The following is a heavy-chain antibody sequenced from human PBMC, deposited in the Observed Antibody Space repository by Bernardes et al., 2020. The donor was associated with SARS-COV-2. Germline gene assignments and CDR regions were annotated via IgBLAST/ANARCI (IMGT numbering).Heavy chain of an antibody. V-gene: IGHV4-39*07. CDR2: IYYSGST. D-gene: IGHD2-2*01. Sequence: SETLSLTCTVSGGSISSSSYYWGWIRQPPGKGLEWIGSIYYSGSTYYNPSLKSRVTISVDTSKNQFSLKLSSVTAADTAVYYCARVRGPALCTSCYFNYWGQGTLVTVSS. J-gene: IGHJ4*02. CDR3: ARVRGPALCTSCYFNY. CDR1: GGSISSSSYY.